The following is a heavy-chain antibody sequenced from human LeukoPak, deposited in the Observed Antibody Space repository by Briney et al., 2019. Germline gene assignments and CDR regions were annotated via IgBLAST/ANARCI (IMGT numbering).Heavy chain of an antibody. Sequence: SETLSLTCTVSGASISSSGSYCGRIRQPPGKGLEWIGSIYYSGSTYYNPSLKSRVTISVDTSKNQFSLKLSSVTAADTAVYYCARKDYSLYYFDYWGQGTLVTVSS. CDR3: ARKDYSLYYFDY. V-gene: IGHV4-39*01. CDR1: GASISSSGSY. D-gene: IGHD2-15*01. CDR2: IYYSGST. J-gene: IGHJ4*02.